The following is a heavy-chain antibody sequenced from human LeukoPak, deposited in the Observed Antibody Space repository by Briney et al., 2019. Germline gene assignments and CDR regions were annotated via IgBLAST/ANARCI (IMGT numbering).Heavy chain of an antibody. CDR2: IYYSGST. Sequence: SETLCLTCTVSGGSISSSSYYWGWIRQPPGKGLEWIGSIYYSGSTYYNPSLKSRVTISVDTSKNQFSLKLSSVTAADTAVYYCARHDAHCSGGSCKLGGSYYFDYWGQGTLVTVSS. CDR1: GGSISSSSYY. J-gene: IGHJ4*02. V-gene: IGHV4-39*01. CDR3: ARHDAHCSGGSCKLGGSYYFDY. D-gene: IGHD2-15*01.